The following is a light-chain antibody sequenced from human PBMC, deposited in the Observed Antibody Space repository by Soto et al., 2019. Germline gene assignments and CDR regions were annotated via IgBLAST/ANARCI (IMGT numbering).Light chain of an antibody. CDR1: QTLNNY. CDR3: QQSFSPLLT. Sequence: DIQMTQSPSSVSASVGDRVTITCRASQTLNNYLTWFQQKPGKAPKVLIYAASTLQSGVPSRFSGSWSGAEFTLTISSLQPEDFATYYCQQSFSPLLTFGGGTKVEIK. CDR2: AAS. V-gene: IGKV1-39*01. J-gene: IGKJ4*01.